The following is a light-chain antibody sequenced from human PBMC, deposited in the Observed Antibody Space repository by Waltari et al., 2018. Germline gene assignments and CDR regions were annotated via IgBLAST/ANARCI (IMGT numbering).Light chain of an antibody. V-gene: IGKV3-20*01. CDR2: DAS. CDR3: QRSGLSPPLT. CDR1: QHVRN. Sequence: EIVLTQSPATLSLSPGEGATLSCRTSQHVRNLAWYQQKPGQAPRLLIYDASTRVTGIPDRFSGGGSGTDFTLTISRLEPADFAVYYCQRSGLSPPLTFGGGTKVEIK. J-gene: IGKJ4*01.